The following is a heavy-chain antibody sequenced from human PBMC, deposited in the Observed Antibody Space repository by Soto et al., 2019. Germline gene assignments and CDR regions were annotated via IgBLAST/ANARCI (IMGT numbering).Heavy chain of an antibody. V-gene: IGHV1-8*01. CDR2: MDPNSGNT. J-gene: IGHJ5*02. Sequence: GASVKVSCKASGYTFTSYDINWVRQATGQGLEWMGWMDPNSGNTGYAQKLQGRVTMTTDTSTSTAYMELRSLRSDDTAVYYCARGFPLWFDPWGQGTLVTVSS. CDR1: GYTFTSYD. CDR3: ARGFPLWFDP.